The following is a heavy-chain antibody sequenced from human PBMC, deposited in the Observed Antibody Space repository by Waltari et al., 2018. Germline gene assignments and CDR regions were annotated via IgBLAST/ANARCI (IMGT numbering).Heavy chain of an antibody. D-gene: IGHD5-12*01. J-gene: IGHJ4*02. CDR2: FYKSGTT. Sequence: QLQLQESGPGLVKPSETLSLTCTVSRRSISHNNYYWGWVRQPPGKGLEWIGSFYKSGTTYYNPSLKSRVTISVDTSNNQFSLKLNSVTAADTAVYYCVRGYPDIVATISDYWGQGTLVIVSS. CDR3: VRGYPDIVATISDY. V-gene: IGHV4-39*07. CDR1: RRSISHNNYY.